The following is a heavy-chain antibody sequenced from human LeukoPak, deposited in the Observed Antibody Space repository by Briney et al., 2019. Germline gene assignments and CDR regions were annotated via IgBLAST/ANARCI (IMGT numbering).Heavy chain of an antibody. V-gene: IGHV4-59*01. J-gene: IGHJ6*03. D-gene: IGHD3-3*01. CDR2: IYYSGST. Sequence: PSETLSLTCTVSGGSISNYYWSWIRQPPGKGLEWIGYIYYSGSTNYNPSLKSRVTMSVDTSKNQFSLKLSSVTAADTAVYYCARGRVGVMTSFYMDVWGKGTTVTISS. CDR3: ARGRVGVMTSFYMDV. CDR1: GGSISNYY.